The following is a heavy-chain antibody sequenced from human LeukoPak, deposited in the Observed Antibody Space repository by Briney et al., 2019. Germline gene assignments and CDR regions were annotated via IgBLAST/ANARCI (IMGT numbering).Heavy chain of an antibody. V-gene: IGHV3-23*01. D-gene: IGHD3-22*01. J-gene: IGHJ4*02. CDR2: ITGSGGST. Sequence: PGGSLRLSCAASGFTFNNYAMSWVRQAPGKGLEWVSTITGSGGSTYYADSVKGRFTISRDNSNNTLYLQMNSLRAEDTAVYYCAKSRDSSGYYLSYFDYWGQGTPVTVSS. CDR3: AKSRDSSGYYLSYFDY. CDR1: GFTFNNYA.